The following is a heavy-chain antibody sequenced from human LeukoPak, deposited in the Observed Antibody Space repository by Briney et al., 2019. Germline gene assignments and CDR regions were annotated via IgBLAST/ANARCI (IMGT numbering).Heavy chain of an antibody. V-gene: IGHV1-8*01. D-gene: IGHD2-2*01. CDR1: GNTFTSYD. CDR3: ARESCSTSCYGMDV. J-gene: IGHJ6*02. Sequence: ASVKVSCKASGNTFTSYDINWVRQATEQGLEWMGWMNPTSGNVGYAQNFQGRLTMTRNTPMSTAYMELSSLTSEDTAVYYCARESCSTSCYGMDVWGQGTTVTVSS. CDR2: MNPTSGNV.